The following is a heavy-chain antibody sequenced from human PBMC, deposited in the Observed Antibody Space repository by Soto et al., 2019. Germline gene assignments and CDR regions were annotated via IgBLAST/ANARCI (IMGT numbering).Heavy chain of an antibody. V-gene: IGHV1-18*01. Sequence: QVQVVQSGAEVKKPGASVKVSCKASGYIFTRSGISWVRQAPGQGLEWMGWIGPNNGRTNYVQKFQGRVTMTTDTSTSTAYMELRSLRSDDTAVYYCARTPIVVVVAATPTDYWGQGTLVTVSS. J-gene: IGHJ4*02. D-gene: IGHD2-15*01. CDR1: GYIFTRSG. CDR2: IGPNNGRT. CDR3: ARTPIVVVVAATPTDY.